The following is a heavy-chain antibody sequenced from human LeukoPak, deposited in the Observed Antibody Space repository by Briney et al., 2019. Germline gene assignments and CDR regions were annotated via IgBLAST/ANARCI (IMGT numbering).Heavy chain of an antibody. V-gene: IGHV4-59*01. Sequence: SETLSLTCTVSGGSISSYYWSWIRQPPGKGLEWIGYIYYSGSTNYNPSLKSRVTISVDTSKNQFSLKLSSVTAADTAVYYCARGNSITIFGVVTAYYFDYWGQGTLVTVSS. CDR3: ARGNSITIFGVVTAYYFDY. D-gene: IGHD3-3*01. CDR2: IYYSGST. J-gene: IGHJ4*02. CDR1: GGSISSYY.